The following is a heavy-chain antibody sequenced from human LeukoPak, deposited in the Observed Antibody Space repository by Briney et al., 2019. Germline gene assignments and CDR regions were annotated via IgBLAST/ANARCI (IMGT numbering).Heavy chain of an antibody. CDR1: GYTFTGYY. CDR2: INPNSGGT. V-gene: IGHV1-2*02. Sequence: GASVKVSCKASGYTFTGYYMHWVRQAPGQGLEWMGWINPNSGGTNYAQKLQGRVTMTRDTSISTAYMELSRLRSDDTAVYYCATSGRSGRRYYYYYGMDVWGQGTTVTVSS. J-gene: IGHJ6*02. D-gene: IGHD3-10*01. CDR3: ATSGRSGRRYYYYYGMDV.